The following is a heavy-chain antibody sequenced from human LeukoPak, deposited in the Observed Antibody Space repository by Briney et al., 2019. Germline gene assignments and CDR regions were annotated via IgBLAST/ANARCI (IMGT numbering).Heavy chain of an antibody. J-gene: IGHJ3*02. D-gene: IGHD3-3*01. V-gene: IGHV4-59*10. Sequence: SETLSLTCAVYGGSFGGYYWSWIRQPAGKGLEWIGRIYTSGSTNYNPSLKSRVTMSVDTSKNQFSLKLSSVTAADTAVYYCARSPPPSPAYDFWSGYYSKPGPNAFDIWGQGTMVTVSS. CDR2: IYTSGST. CDR1: GGSFGGYY. CDR3: ARSPPPSPAYDFWSGYYSKPGPNAFDI.